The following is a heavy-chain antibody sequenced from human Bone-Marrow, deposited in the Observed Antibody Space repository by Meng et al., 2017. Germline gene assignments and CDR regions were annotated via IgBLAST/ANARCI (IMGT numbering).Heavy chain of an antibody. J-gene: IGHJ6*02. V-gene: IGHV3-9*01. Sequence: SLKISCAASGFTFDDYAMHWVRQAPGKGLEWVSGISWNSGSIGYADSVKGRFTISRDNSKNMLYLQMNSLRAEDTAVYYCARGGEIAAAAIDYYGMDVWGQGTTVTVSS. CDR3: ARGGEIAAAAIDYYGMDV. D-gene: IGHD6-13*01. CDR1: GFTFDDYA. CDR2: ISWNSGSI.